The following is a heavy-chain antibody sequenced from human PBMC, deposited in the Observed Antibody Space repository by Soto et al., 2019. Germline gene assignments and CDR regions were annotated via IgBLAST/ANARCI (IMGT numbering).Heavy chain of an antibody. D-gene: IGHD3-22*01. V-gene: IGHV4-31*03. CDR2: IYYSGNT. CDR3: ARSGQYYYDSSDYYYYGMDV. Sequence: PSETLSLTCTVSGGSISSGGYYWSWIRQHPGKGLEWIGYIYYSGNTYYNPSLKSRVTISVDTSKNQFSLKLSSVTAADTAVYYCARSGQYYYDSSDYYYYGMDVWGQGTTVTVSS. CDR1: GGSISSGGYY. J-gene: IGHJ6*02.